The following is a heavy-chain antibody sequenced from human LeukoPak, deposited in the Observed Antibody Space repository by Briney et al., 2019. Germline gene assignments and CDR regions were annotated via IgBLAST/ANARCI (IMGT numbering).Heavy chain of an antibody. J-gene: IGHJ4*02. Sequence: SEALSLTGTVSGGSISSHYWSWIRQPPGKGLAWIGYIYYSGSTNYNPSLKSRVTISVHTSKNQFSLKLSSVTAADTAVYYCARDQYYYDSSGYYGGPFDYWGQGTLVTVSS. V-gene: IGHV4-59*11. CDR1: GGSISSHY. CDR3: ARDQYYYDSSGYYGGPFDY. D-gene: IGHD3-22*01. CDR2: IYYSGST.